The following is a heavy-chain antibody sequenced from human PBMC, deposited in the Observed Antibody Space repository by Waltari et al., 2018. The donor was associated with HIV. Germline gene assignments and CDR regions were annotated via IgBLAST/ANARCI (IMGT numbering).Heavy chain of an antibody. Sequence: QVQLQESGPGLVKPSQTLSLTCTVPGGSPRSGDYHWRSPPPPPGQGLEWIGYIYYSGSTYDNPSLKSRVTISVDTSKNQFSLKLSSVTAADTAVYYCARAADGYPLNRFDPWGQGTLVTVSS. J-gene: IGHJ5*02. D-gene: IGHD5-18*01. CDR3: ARAADGYPLNRFDP. CDR1: GGSPRSGDYH. V-gene: IGHV4-30-4*01. CDR2: IYYSGST.